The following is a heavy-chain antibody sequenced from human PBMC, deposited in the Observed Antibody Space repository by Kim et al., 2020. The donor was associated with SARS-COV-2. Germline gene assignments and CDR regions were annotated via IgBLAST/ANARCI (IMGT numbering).Heavy chain of an antibody. Sequence: SETLSLTCAVYGGSFSGYYWSWIRQPPGKGLEWIGEINHSGSTNYNPSLKSRVTISVDTSKNQFSLKLSSVTAADTAVYYCARGLQNYYGSGRPALDYWGQGTLVTVSS. J-gene: IGHJ4*02. CDR2: INHSGST. D-gene: IGHD3-10*01. CDR3: ARGLQNYYGSGRPALDY. V-gene: IGHV4-34*01. CDR1: GGSFSGYY.